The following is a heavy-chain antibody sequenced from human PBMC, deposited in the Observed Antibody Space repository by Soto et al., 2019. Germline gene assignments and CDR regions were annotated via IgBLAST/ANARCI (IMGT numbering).Heavy chain of an antibody. J-gene: IGHJ6*02. Sequence: SETLSLTCAVSGGSISSGGYSWSWIRQPPGKGLEWIGYIYHSGSTYYNPSLKSRVTISVDRSKNQFSLKLSSVTAADTAVYYCARGGQLAAHGYHYYYYGMDVWGQGTKVTVSS. CDR2: IYHSGST. V-gene: IGHV4-30-2*01. CDR3: ARGGQLAAHGYHYYYYGMDV. D-gene: IGHD6-13*01. CDR1: GGSISSGGYS.